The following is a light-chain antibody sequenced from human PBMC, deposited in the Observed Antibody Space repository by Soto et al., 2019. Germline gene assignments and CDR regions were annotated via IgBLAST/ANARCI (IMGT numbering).Light chain of an antibody. CDR3: QQYDSFSVT. CDR2: DVS. CDR1: QSINNL. Sequence: DVQMTQSPSTLSASLGDRVTITCRASQSINNLLAWYQQKPGKAPKFLIYDVSTLESGVPSRFSGSGSGTEFTLTISSLQPEDFATYYCQQYDSFSVTFGQGTKVGI. J-gene: IGKJ1*01. V-gene: IGKV1-5*01.